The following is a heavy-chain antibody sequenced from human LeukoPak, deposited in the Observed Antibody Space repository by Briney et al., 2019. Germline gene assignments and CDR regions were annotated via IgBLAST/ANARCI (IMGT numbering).Heavy chain of an antibody. CDR3: ARELNQLEPSNWFDP. CDR1: GGSISSGGYY. D-gene: IGHD1-1*01. V-gene: IGHV4-31*03. J-gene: IGHJ5*02. Sequence: SQTLSLTCTLSGGSISSGGYYWSWIRQHPGTGLEWIGYIYYSGSTYYNPSLKSRVTISVDTSKNQFSLKLSSVTAADTAVYYCARELNQLEPSNWFDPWGQGTLVTVSS. CDR2: IYYSGST.